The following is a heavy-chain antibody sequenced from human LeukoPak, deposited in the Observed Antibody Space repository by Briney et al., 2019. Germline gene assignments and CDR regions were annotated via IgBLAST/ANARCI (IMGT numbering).Heavy chain of an antibody. D-gene: IGHD3-22*01. J-gene: IGHJ4*02. CDR2: INWYGSST. CDR3: ARLLPTYYYDSSGSFDY. CDR1: GFTLDDYG. Sequence: GGSLRLSCAASGFTLDDYGMSWVRHAPGKGLEWVSGINWYGSSTDYADSVKGRFTISRDNAKNSLYLQMNSLRAEDTAVYYCARLLPTYYYDSSGSFDYWGRGTLVTVSS. V-gene: IGHV3-20*04.